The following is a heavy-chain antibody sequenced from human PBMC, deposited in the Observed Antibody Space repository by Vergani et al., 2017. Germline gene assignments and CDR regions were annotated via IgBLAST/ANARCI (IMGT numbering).Heavy chain of an antibody. D-gene: IGHD6-19*01. CDR3: ARHSTVEWLVKLGWIDP. V-gene: IGHV4-39*01. J-gene: IGHJ5*02. CDR1: GASIRSSNYY. Sequence: QLQLQESCPGLVKPSATLSLTCSVSGASIRSSNYYWGWIRQPPGKGLEWIASIYYSGSTYYNPSLKSRVTISLDTSKNQFTLKLSSVTAADTAVYFCARHSTVEWLVKLGWIDPWGQGILVTVSS. CDR2: IYYSGST.